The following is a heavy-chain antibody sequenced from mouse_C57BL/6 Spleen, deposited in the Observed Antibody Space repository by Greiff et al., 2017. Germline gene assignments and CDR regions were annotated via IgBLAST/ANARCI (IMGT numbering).Heavy chain of an antibody. Sequence: QVQLKQSGPELVKPGASVKISCKASGYAFSSSWMNWVKQRPGKGLEWIGRIYPGDGDTNYNGKFKGKATLTADKSSSTAYMQLSSLTSEDSAVYFCARKDYYGREDWYCDVWGTGTTVTVSS. D-gene: IGHD1-1*01. J-gene: IGHJ1*03. V-gene: IGHV1-82*01. CDR2: IYPGDGDT. CDR3: ARKDYYGREDWYCDV. CDR1: GYAFSSSW.